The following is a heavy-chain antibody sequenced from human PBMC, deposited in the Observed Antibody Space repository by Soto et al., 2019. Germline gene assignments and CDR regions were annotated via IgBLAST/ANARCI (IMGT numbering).Heavy chain of an antibody. Sequence: QVQLVQSGAEVKKPGASVKVSCRASGYSFSNYGITWVRQAPGQGLEWMGWISTYNGNTNYAQKLQGRVTMTTDTSTSTAYMEMRSLTTDDTAIYYCARDSYADYWGQGPLVTVSS. CDR2: ISTYNGNT. CDR3: ARDSYADY. CDR1: GYSFSNYG. D-gene: IGHD3-16*01. J-gene: IGHJ4*02. V-gene: IGHV1-18*01.